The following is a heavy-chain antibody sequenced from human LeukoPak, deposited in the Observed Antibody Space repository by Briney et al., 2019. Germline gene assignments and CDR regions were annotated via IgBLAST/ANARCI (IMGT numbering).Heavy chain of an antibody. Sequence: ASVXXXCXXXGYTFTGXYXHWVRXXPXQXXXXXXXINPNSGGTNYAQKFQGRVTMTRDTSISTAYMELSRLRSDDTAVYYCTRIYCISSTSCYNAFDIWGQGTMVTVSS. J-gene: IGHJ3*02. CDR1: GYTFTGXY. CDR2: INPNSGGT. D-gene: IGHD2-2*02. CDR3: TRIYCISSTSCYNAFDI. V-gene: IGHV1-2*02.